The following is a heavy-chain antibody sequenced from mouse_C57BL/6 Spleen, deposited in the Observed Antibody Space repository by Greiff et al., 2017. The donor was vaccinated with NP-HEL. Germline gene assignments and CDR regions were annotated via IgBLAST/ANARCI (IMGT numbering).Heavy chain of an antibody. J-gene: IGHJ1*03. D-gene: IGHD1-1*01. V-gene: IGHV5-17*01. Sequence: EVKLVESGGGLVKPGGSLKLSCAASGFTFSDYGMHWVRQAPEQGLEWVAYISSGSRTIYYADTVKGRFTISRDNAKNTLFLQMTSLRSEDTAMYYCARHYYGSSYGYFDVWGTGTTVTVSS. CDR2: ISSGSRTI. CDR1: GFTFSDYG. CDR3: ARHYYGSSYGYFDV.